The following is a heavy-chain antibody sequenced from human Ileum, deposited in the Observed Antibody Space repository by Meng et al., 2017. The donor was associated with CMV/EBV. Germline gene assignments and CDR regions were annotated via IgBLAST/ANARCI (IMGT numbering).Heavy chain of an antibody. CDR1: GDPLNGFF. J-gene: IGHJ1*01. CDR2: VNNRGRT. CDR3: ASGRLQFTPSALQH. V-gene: IGHV4-34*02. D-gene: IGHD5-24*01. Sequence: QLQLQHGSAGLCRPPVTLSPTGAVHGDPLNGFFCSWIRQPTGRGLEWIGEVNNRGRTNYNPSLKSRLTISIDTSKRQLSLMVTSVTAADSAIYYCASGRLQFTPSALQHWGPGTLVTVSS.